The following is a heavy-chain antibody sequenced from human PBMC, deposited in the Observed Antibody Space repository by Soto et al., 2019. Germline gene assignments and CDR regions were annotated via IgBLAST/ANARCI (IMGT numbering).Heavy chain of an antibody. D-gene: IGHD2-2*01. V-gene: IGHV1-18*04. J-gene: IGHJ3*02. CDR1: GYTFTGYY. CDR2: ISAYNGNT. CDR3: ARRSRGYCSSTSCYVSGAFDI. Sequence: ASVKVSCKASGYTFTGYYMHWVRQAPGQGLEWMGWISAYNGNTNYAQKLQGRVTMTTDTSTSTAYMELRSLRSDDTAVYYCARRSRGYCSSTSCYVSGAFDIWGQGTMVTVSS.